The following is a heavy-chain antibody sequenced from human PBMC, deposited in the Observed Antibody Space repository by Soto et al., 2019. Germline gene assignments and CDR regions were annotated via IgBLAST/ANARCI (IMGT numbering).Heavy chain of an antibody. V-gene: IGHV3-30-3*01. CDR2: ISYDGSNK. J-gene: IGHJ4*02. D-gene: IGHD3-22*01. CDR1: GFTFSSYA. CDR3: ARSPYSSGYYYAIDY. Sequence: PGGSLRLSCAASGFTFSSYAMHWVRQAPGKGLEWVAVISYDGSNKYYADSVKGRFTISRDNSKNTLYLQMNSLRAEDTAVYYCARSPYSSGYYYAIDYWGQGTQVTVSS.